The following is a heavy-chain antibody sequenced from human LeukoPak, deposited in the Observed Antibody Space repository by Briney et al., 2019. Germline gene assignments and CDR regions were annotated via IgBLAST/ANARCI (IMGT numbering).Heavy chain of an antibody. J-gene: IGHJ2*01. Sequence: SGGSLRLSCVASGFSVTSNGMHWVRQAPGKGLEDVSAISSNGVDTFYANSVKGRFTVSRDTSKNTVYLQMGSLRPEDMAVYYCARWTDPYFGLWGRGTLVTVSS. CDR1: GFSVTSNG. CDR3: ARWTDPYFGL. CDR2: ISSNGVDT. D-gene: IGHD3/OR15-3a*01. V-gene: IGHV3-64*01.